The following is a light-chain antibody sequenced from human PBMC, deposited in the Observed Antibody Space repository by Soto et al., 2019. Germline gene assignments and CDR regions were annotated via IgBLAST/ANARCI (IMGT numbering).Light chain of an antibody. Sequence: EIVMTQSPATLSVSPGDRATLSCRASQSVSNNVAWYQQKPGQAPRLLIYHAATRATGIPARFSGSGSGTEVTLTIGSLQSEDFAVYYCQQYNEWPLTFGGGTKVEIK. V-gene: IGKV3-15*01. CDR2: HAA. CDR1: QSVSNN. J-gene: IGKJ4*01. CDR3: QQYNEWPLT.